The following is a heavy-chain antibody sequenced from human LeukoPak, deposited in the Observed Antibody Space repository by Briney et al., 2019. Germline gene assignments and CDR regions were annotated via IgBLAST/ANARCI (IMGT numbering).Heavy chain of an antibody. CDR3: ARASHGYSSGWSFDY. J-gene: IGHJ4*02. Sequence: PGGSLRLSCVASGFTFSSYWMHWVCQDPRKGLVWVSRINGDGRNINYADSVRGRFTISRDNAKNSLYLQMNSLRAEDTAVYYCARASHGYSSGWSFDYWGQGTLVTVSS. D-gene: IGHD6-19*01. CDR1: GFTFSSYW. V-gene: IGHV3-74*01. CDR2: INGDGRNI.